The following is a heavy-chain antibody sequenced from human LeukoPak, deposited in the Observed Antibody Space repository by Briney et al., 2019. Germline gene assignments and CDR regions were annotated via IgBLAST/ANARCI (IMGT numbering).Heavy chain of an antibody. CDR3: AKDLQLWPIRLRDNWFDS. V-gene: IGHV3-23*01. CDR2: IDGSGGTT. J-gene: IGHJ5*01. CDR1: GFTFKTYA. D-gene: IGHD5-18*01. Sequence: GGSLRLSCAASGFTFKTYAMNWVRQAPGKGLEWVSGIDGSGGTTYYADSVKGRFTISRDNSKDTVYLQMNSLRAEDTAIYYCAKDLQLWPIRLRDNWFDSWGQGTLVTVSS.